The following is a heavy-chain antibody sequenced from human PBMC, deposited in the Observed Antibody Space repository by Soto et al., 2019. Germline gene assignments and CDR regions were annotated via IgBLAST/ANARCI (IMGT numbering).Heavy chain of an antibody. V-gene: IGHV3-11*01. J-gene: IGHJ6*02. Sequence: GGSLRLSCAASGFTFSDYYISWIRQAPGKGLEWVSYISSSGTIIYHADSVKGRFTISRDNTKNSLFLQMNSLRAEDTAVYYCAWGKSIFYGIDVWGQGTTVTVSS. CDR2: ISSSGTII. CDR1: GFTFSDYY. CDR3: AWGKSIFYGIDV. D-gene: IGHD2-15*01.